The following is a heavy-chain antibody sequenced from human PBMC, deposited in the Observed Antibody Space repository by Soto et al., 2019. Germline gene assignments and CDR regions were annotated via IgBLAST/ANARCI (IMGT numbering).Heavy chain of an antibody. CDR2: IYWDDDK. CDR3: AHRAGLRGNWGGGYCDF. V-gene: IGHV2-5*02. D-gene: IGHD7-27*01. Sequence: QITLEESGPTRVKPTQTLTLTCTFSGFSLSTSGVGVGWVRQPPGKALERLALIYWDDDKRYSPSLRSTLTLTGDTARHQVVLTMTNLDPVATATYSCAHRAGLRGNWGGGYCDFWGQGALVTVSS. CDR1: GFSLSTSGVG. J-gene: IGHJ4*03.